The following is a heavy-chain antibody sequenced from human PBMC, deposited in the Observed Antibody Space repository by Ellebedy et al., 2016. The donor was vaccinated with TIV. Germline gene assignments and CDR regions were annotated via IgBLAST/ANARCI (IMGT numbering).Heavy chain of an antibody. D-gene: IGHD5-24*01. CDR1: GFTFSSYA. J-gene: IGHJ4*02. CDR2: ISGSSGST. V-gene: IGHV3-23*01. Sequence: GGSLRLSXAASGFTFSSYAMSWVRQAAGKGLEWVSTISGSSGSTYYADSVKGRFTISRDNSKKTLYLQMNSLRAEDTAVYYCAKEGGRDGYSYFDYWGQGTLVTVSS. CDR3: AKEGGRDGYSYFDY.